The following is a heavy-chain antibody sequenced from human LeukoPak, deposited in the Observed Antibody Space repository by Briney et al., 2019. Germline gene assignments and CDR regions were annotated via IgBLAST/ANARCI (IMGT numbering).Heavy chain of an antibody. CDR2: INAGNGNT. Sequence: ASVKVSCKASGYTFTNYAMHWVRQAPGQRLDWMGWINAGNGNTKYSQEFQGRVTITRDTSASTAYMELSSLRSEDTAVYYCARPDYYYDSSAFYPGHFQHWGQGTLVTVSS. D-gene: IGHD3-22*01. V-gene: IGHV1-3*01. CDR1: GYTFTNYA. CDR3: ARPDYYYDSSAFYPGHFQH. J-gene: IGHJ1*01.